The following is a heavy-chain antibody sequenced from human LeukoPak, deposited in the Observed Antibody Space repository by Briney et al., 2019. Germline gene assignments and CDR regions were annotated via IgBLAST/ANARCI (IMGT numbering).Heavy chain of an antibody. V-gene: IGHV5-51*01. CDR1: GYSFTSYW. CDR3: ARTSPPSVAGPKAFDI. D-gene: IGHD6-19*01. Sequence: GESLKISCKGSGYSFTSYWIGWVRQMPGKGLEWMGIIYPGDSDTRYSPSFQGQVTISADKSISTAYLQWSSLKASDTAMYYCARTSPPSVAGPKAFDIWGQGTMVTVSS. J-gene: IGHJ3*02. CDR2: IYPGDSDT.